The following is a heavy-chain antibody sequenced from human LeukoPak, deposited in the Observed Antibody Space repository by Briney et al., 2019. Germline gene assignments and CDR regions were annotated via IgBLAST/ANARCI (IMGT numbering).Heavy chain of an antibody. V-gene: IGHV3-9*01. CDR1: GFTFSSYW. CDR2: ISWNSGSI. J-gene: IGHJ4*02. Sequence: GGSLRLSCAASGFTFSSYWMYWVRQAPGKGLEWVSGISWNSGSIGYADSVKGRFTISRDNAKNSLYLQMNSLRAEDTALYYCAKVDTAMVTVGTTFDYWGQGTLVTVSS. D-gene: IGHD5-18*01. CDR3: AKVDTAMVTVGTTFDY.